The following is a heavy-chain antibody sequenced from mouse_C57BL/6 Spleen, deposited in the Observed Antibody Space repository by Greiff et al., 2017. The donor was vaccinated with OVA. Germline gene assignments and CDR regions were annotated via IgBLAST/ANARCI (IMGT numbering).Heavy chain of an antibody. D-gene: IGHD3-2*02. V-gene: IGHV1-76*01. CDR2: IYPGSGNT. CDR1: GYTFTDYY. J-gene: IGHJ2*01. Sequence: VQLQESGAELVRPGASVKLSCKASGYTFTDYYINWVKQRPGQGLEWIARIYPGSGNTYYNEKFKGKATLTAEKSSSTAYMQLSSLTSEDSAVYFGAREGYSSGYLFDYWGQGTTLTVSS. CDR3: AREGYSSGYLFDY.